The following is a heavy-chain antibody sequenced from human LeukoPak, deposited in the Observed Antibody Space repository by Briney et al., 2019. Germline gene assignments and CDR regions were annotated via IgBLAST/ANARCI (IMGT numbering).Heavy chain of an antibody. CDR2: IWYDGSNK. Sequence: GGSLRLSCAAAGFTFNTYGMHWLRQAPGKGLEWVALIWYDGSNKYYADSVKGRFTISRDNSRDTLFLQMNSLRVEDSAVYYCARDRGTNIVTAGLRPGYIDCWGQGTLVTVSS. V-gene: IGHV3-33*01. J-gene: IGHJ4*02. D-gene: IGHD2-21*02. CDR1: GFTFNTYG. CDR3: ARDRGTNIVTAGLRPGYIDC.